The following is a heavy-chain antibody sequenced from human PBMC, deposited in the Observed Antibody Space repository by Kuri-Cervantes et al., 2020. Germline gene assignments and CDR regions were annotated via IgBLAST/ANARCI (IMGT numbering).Heavy chain of an antibody. V-gene: IGHV3-30*01. CDR3: ARVIYDYVWGTYRDAFDI. D-gene: IGHD3-16*02. CDR2: ISYDGSNK. J-gene: IGHJ3*02. CDR1: GCTFSSYA. Sequence: GESLKISCAASGCTFSSYAMHWVRQATGKGLEWVAVISYDGSNKYYADSVQGRFTISGDNSNNTLYLQMNSLRAEDTSLYYCARVIYDYVWGTYRDAFDIWGQGTMVTVSS.